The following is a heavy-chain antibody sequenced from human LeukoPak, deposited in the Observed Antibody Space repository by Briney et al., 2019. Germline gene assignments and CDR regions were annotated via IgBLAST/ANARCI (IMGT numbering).Heavy chain of an antibody. Sequence: GGSLRLSCEGSGFTFDSYAMSWVRQSPGKGLEWVSAVTGTGGNTYHADSVKDRFTISRDNSKNTVYLQMNSLGAEDTAIYYCAKVHGSGSYRFDFWGQGTLVTVSS. V-gene: IGHV3-23*01. CDR2: VTGTGGNT. D-gene: IGHD3-10*01. CDR3: AKVHGSGSYRFDF. CDR1: GFTFDSYA. J-gene: IGHJ4*02.